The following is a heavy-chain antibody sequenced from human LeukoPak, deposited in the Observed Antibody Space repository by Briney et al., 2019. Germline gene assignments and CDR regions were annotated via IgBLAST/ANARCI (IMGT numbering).Heavy chain of an antibody. V-gene: IGHV3-30*18. CDR1: GFTFSSYG. CDR3: AKLGMTTVVTSDY. CDR2: ISYDGSNK. D-gene: IGHD4-23*01. J-gene: IGHJ4*02. Sequence: PGGSLRLSCAASGFTFSSYGMHWVRQAPGKGLEWVAVISYDGSNKYYADSVKGRFTISRDNSKNTLYLQMNSLRAEDTAVYYCAKLGMTTVVTSDYWGQGTLVTVSS.